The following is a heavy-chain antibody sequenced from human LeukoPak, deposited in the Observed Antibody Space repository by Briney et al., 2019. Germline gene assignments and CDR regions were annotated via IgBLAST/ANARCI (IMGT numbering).Heavy chain of an antibody. V-gene: IGHV4-59*01. Sequence: SQTLSLTCPVSGPSISSYYWSWIRQPPGKGLEWIGYIYYSGSPTYNPSLKTRVTIPLNKSKNQFSLKLSSVTAEDTAVYYCARVPIAAAGTGANYYYYGMDVWGQGTTVTVSS. CDR3: ARVPIAAAGTGANYYYYGMDV. CDR1: GPSISSYY. J-gene: IGHJ6*02. CDR2: IYYSGSP. D-gene: IGHD6-13*01.